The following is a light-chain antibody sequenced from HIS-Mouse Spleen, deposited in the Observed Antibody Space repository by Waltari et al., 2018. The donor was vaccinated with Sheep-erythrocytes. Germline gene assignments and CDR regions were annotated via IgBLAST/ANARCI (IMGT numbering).Light chain of an antibody. CDR2: DAS. Sequence: EIVLTQSQATLSLSPGERATLSCRASQSVSSYLAWYQQKPGKAPRLLIYDASNRATGIPAMFSVSRSGTDFTLTISSLEPEDFAVYYSQQRSNWYTFGQGTKLEIK. CDR3: QQRSNWYT. CDR1: QSVSSY. J-gene: IGKJ2*01. V-gene: IGKV3-11*01.